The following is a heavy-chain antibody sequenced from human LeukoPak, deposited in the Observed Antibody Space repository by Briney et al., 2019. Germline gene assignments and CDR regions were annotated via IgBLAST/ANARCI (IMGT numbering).Heavy chain of an antibody. CDR1: GFTFSSYA. CDR2: ISYDGSNK. V-gene: IGHV3-30-3*01. J-gene: IGHJ4*02. D-gene: IGHD3-3*01. Sequence: GRSLRLSCAASGFTFSSYAMHWVRQAPGKGLEWVAVISYDGSNKYYADSVKGRFTISRDNSKNTLYLQMNSLRAEDTAVYYCARSGVAIALWGDYWGQGVLVTVSS. CDR3: ARSGVAIALWGDY.